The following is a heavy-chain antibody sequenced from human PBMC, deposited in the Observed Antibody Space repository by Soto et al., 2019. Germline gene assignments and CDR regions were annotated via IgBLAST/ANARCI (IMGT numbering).Heavy chain of an antibody. CDR1: GGSISSTDHF. J-gene: IGHJ4*02. D-gene: IGHD2-8*02. CDR3: ARHVTYWVLARVCLLGN. V-gene: IGHV4-39*01. CDR2: IYYTGTT. Sequence: QLQLQESGPGLVKPSETLSLTCAVSGGSISSTDHFWGWIRQPPGKGLEWIGSIYYTGTTYYNPSLTSRVTMSVDTSKNQFSLNLSSVTAADAAVYYCARHVTYWVLARVCLLGNWGRGSLVIFSS.